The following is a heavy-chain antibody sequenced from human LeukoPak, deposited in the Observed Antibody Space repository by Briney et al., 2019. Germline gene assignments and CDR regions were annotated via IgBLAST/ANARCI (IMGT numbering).Heavy chain of an antibody. CDR3: ARGRVFSSSWYKSYYGMDV. D-gene: IGHD6-13*01. Sequence: SETLSLTCTVSGGSISSYCWSWIRQPAGKGLEWIGRIYTSGSTNYNPSLKSRVTMSVDTSKNQFSLKLSSVTAADTTVYYCARGRVFSSSWYKSYYGMDVWGQGTTVTVSS. CDR1: GGSISSYC. J-gene: IGHJ6*02. CDR2: IYTSGST. V-gene: IGHV4-4*07.